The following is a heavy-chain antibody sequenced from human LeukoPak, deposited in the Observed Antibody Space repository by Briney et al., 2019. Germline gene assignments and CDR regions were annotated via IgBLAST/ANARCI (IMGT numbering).Heavy chain of an antibody. D-gene: IGHD3-10*01. CDR1: GYSISSGYY. V-gene: IGHV4-38-2*02. J-gene: IGHJ3*02. Sequence: SETLSLTCTVSGYSISSGYYWGWIRQPPGKGLEWIGSIYHSGSTYYNPSLKSRVTISVDTSRNQFSLKLSSVTAADTAVYYCARFWTRVRGVITEGAAFDIWGQGTMVTVSS. CDR2: IYHSGST. CDR3: ARFWTRVRGVITEGAAFDI.